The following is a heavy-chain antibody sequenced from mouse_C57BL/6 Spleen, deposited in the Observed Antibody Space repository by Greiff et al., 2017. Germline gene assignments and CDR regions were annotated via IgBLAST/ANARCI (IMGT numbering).Heavy chain of an antibody. V-gene: IGHV1-52*01. CDR2: IDPSDSET. J-gene: IGHJ2*01. CDR3: ARDPLIYDGYPYYFDY. CDR1: GYTFTSYW. Sequence: QVQLQQPVAELVRPGSSVKLSCKASGYTFTSYWMHSVKQRPIQCLEWIGNIDPSDSETHYNQKFKDKATLTVDKSSRTAYMQLSSLTSEDSAVYYCARDPLIYDGYPYYFDYWDQGTTLTVSS. D-gene: IGHD2-3*01.